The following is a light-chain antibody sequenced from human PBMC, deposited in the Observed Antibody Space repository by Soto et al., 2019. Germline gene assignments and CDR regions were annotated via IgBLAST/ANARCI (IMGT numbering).Light chain of an antibody. CDR1: QSISSN. V-gene: IGKV3-15*01. Sequence: EIVMTQSPATLSVFPGERATLSCRASQSISSNLAWYQQKPGQAPRLLIYGASARATGIPARFIGSGSGTEFTLTISSLQSEDVAIYYCQQYNNWPPYTFGQGTKLEIK. CDR2: GAS. CDR3: QQYNNWPPYT. J-gene: IGKJ2*01.